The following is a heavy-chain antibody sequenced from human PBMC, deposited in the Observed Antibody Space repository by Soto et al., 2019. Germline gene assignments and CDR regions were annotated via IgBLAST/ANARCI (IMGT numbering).Heavy chain of an antibody. J-gene: IGHJ6*02. CDR2: IIPIFGTA. CDR1: GGTFSSYA. Sequence: AASVKVSCKASGGTFSSYAISWVRQAPGQGLEWMGGIIPIFGTANYAQKFQGRVTITADESTSTAYMELSSLRSEDTAVYYCARDTRYCSGGSCYYYGMDVWGQGTTVTVSS. CDR3: ARDTRYCSGGSCYYYGMDV. D-gene: IGHD2-15*01. V-gene: IGHV1-69*13.